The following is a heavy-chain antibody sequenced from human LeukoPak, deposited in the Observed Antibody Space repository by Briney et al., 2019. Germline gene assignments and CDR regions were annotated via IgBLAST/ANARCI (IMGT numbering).Heavy chain of an antibody. CDR1: GYTFTGYY. CDR3: ASGSYYGSSGYYYVDIDY. D-gene: IGHD3-22*01. J-gene: IGHJ4*02. CDR2: INPNSGGT. V-gene: IGHV1-2*06. Sequence: ASVKVSCKASGYTFTGYYMHWVRQAPGQGLEWMGRINPNSGGTNYAQKFQGRVTMTRDTSISTAYMELSRLRSDDTAVYYCASGSYYGSSGYYYVDIDYWGQGTLVTVSS.